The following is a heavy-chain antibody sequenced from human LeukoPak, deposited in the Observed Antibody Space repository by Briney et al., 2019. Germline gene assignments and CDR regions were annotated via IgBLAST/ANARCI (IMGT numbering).Heavy chain of an antibody. D-gene: IGHD3-10*01. CDR3: ARDFGELLPLDY. CDR2: INSDGSST. CDR1: GFTFSSYW. Sequence: GGSLRLSCAASGFTFSSYWMHWVRQAPGKGLVWVSRINSDGSSTSYADSVKGRFAISRDNAKNTLYLQMNSLRAEDTAVYYCARDFGELLPLDYWGQGTLVTVSS. V-gene: IGHV3-74*01. J-gene: IGHJ4*02.